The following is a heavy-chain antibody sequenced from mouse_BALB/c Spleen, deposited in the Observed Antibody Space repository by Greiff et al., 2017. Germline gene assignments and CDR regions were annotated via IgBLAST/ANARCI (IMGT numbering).Heavy chain of an antibody. V-gene: IGHV2-6-5*01. CDR1: GFSLTDYG. CDR3: AKHNLLRRPDWYFDV. D-gene: IGHD1-2*01. J-gene: IGHJ1*01. Sequence: VKLMESGPGLVAPSQSLSITCTVSGFSLTDYGVSWIRQPPGTGLEWLGVIWGGGSTYCNSALKSRLSISKDNSKSQVFLKMNSLQTDDTAMYYCAKHNLLRRPDWYFDVWGAGTTVTVSS. CDR2: IWGGGST.